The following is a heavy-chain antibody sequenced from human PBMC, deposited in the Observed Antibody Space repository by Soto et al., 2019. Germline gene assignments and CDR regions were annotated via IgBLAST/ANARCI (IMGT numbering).Heavy chain of an antibody. V-gene: IGHV4-59*01. D-gene: IGHD4-4*01. CDR1: GGSISSYY. Sequence: SETLSLTCTVAGGSISSYYWSWLRQPPGKGLEWIGYIYYSGSTNYNPSLKSRVTISVDTSKNQFSLKLSSVTAADTAVYYCARERSTVNTKIQYYYYSYMDVWGKGTTVTVSS. J-gene: IGHJ6*03. CDR2: IYYSGST. CDR3: ARERSTVNTKIQYYYYSYMDV.